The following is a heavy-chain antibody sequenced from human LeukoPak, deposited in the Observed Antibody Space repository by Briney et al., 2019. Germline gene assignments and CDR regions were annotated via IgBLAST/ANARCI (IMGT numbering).Heavy chain of an antibody. CDR2: IYYSGST. CDR1: GGSISSSSYY. D-gene: IGHD1-26*01. V-gene: IGHV4-39*02. CDR3: AREAPALLYYYYYYMDV. J-gene: IGHJ6*03. Sequence: SETLSLTCTVSGGSISSSSYYWGWIRQPPGKGLEWIGSIYYSGSTYYNPSLKSRVTISVDTSKNQFSLKLSSVTAADTAVYYCAREAPALLYYYYYYMDVWGKGTTVTISS.